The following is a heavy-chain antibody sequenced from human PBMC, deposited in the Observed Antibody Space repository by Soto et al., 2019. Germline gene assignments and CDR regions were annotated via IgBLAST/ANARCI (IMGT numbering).Heavy chain of an antibody. J-gene: IGHJ5*02. CDR2: IYHSGST. Sequence: SGTLSLTCAVSGGSISSSNWWSWVRQPPGKGLEWIGEIYHSGSTNYNPSLKSRVTISVDTSKNHFSLKLSSVTAADTAVYYCARSFVRLLIWFDPWGQGTLVTVSS. D-gene: IGHD2-15*01. CDR1: GGSISSSNW. CDR3: ARSFVRLLIWFDP. V-gene: IGHV4-4*02.